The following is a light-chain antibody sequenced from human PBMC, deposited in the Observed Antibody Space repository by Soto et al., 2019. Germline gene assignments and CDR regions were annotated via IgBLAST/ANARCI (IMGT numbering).Light chain of an antibody. CDR3: SSYTASYTPLYV. J-gene: IGLJ1*01. CDR2: EVS. Sequence: ALTQPASVSGSPGQSITISCTGTSSDIGGYNYVSWYQQHPGKAPKLMIYEVSNRPSGFSNRFSGSKSGNTASLTISGLQAEDEADYYCSSYTASYTPLYVFGTGTKVTVL. CDR1: SSDIGGYNY. V-gene: IGLV2-14*01.